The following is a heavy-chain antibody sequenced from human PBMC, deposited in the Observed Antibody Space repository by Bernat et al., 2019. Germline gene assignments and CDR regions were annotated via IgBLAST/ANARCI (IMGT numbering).Heavy chain of an antibody. CDR2: ISYDGSNK. CDR1: GFTFSSYA. V-gene: IGHV3-30-3*01. J-gene: IGHJ4*02. CDR3: ARGLGGSPY. D-gene: IGHD3-16*01. Sequence: QVQLVESGGGVVQPGRSLRLSCVASGFTFSSYAMHWVRQAPGKGLEWVAVISYDGSNKYYADSVKGRFTISRDNSKNTLYLQMNSLRAEDTAVYYCARGLGGSPYWGQGTLVTVSS.